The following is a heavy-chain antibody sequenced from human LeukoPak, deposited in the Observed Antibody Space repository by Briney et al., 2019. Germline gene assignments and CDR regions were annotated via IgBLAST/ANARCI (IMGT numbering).Heavy chain of an antibody. CDR3: ARDWAGGPHDH. Sequence: GGSLRLSCAASGFTFSDYYMSWIRQAPGKGLEWVSYISSSGSTIYYADSVQGRFTISRDNAKKSLYLQMSSLRVEDTAVYYCARDWAGGPHDHWGQGTLVTVSS. V-gene: IGHV3-11*04. CDR1: GFTFSDYY. D-gene: IGHD3-10*01. CDR2: ISSSGSTI. J-gene: IGHJ4*02.